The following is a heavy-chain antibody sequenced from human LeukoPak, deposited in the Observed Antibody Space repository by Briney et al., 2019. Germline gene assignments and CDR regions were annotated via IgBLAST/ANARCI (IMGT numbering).Heavy chain of an antibody. Sequence: PGGSLRLSCAASGFTFSSYWMHWVRQAPGKGLVWVSRINSDGSSTSYADSVKGRFTISRDNAKNTLYLQMNSLRAEDTAVYYCARERRAAAGRVNDYWGQGTLVTVSS. V-gene: IGHV3-74*01. D-gene: IGHD6-13*01. CDR2: INSDGSST. CDR3: ARERRAAAGRVNDY. J-gene: IGHJ4*02. CDR1: GFTFSSYW.